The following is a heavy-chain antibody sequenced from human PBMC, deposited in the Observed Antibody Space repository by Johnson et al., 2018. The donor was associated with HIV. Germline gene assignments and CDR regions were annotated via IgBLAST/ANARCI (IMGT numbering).Heavy chain of an antibody. J-gene: IGHJ3*02. CDR1: GFTFSNYG. D-gene: IGHD3-22*01. CDR3: AKDLSSGYLMGAFDI. Sequence: QVQLVESGGGVVQPGRSLRLSCAASGFTFSNYGMHWVRQAPGKGLEWVAFIRYDGSNKYYADSVKGRFTVSRDNSKNTLYLQMNSLRAEDTAVYYCAKDLSSGYLMGAFDIWGQGTMVTVSS. V-gene: IGHV3-30*02. CDR2: IRYDGSNK.